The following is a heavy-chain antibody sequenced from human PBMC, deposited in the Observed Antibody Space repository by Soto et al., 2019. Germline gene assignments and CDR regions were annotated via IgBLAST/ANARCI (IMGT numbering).Heavy chain of an antibody. CDR2: IIPIFGTA. CDR3: ARDERITIFGVVLTYGMDV. Sequence: QVQLVQSGAEVKKPGSSVKVSCKASGGTFSSYAISWVRQAPGQGLEWMGGIIPIFGTANYAQKFQGRVTITADESTSTAYMELSSLRSEDTAEYYCARDERITIFGVVLTYGMDVWGQGTTVTVSS. V-gene: IGHV1-69*01. D-gene: IGHD3-3*01. CDR1: GGTFSSYA. J-gene: IGHJ6*02.